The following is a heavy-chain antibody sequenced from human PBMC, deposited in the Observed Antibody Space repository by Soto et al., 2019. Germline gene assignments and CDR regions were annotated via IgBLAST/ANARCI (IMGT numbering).Heavy chain of an antibody. CDR1: GYTLNEVA. Sequence: QVQLVQSGAEVKKPGASVKVSCKVSGYTLNEVAMHWVRQAPGKGLEWLGGFDPDEAETIYAQHFQGGVTMTEDTSTDTVYMELSSLRSEYTALYFCTTYHGDYNFDHWGQGTLVTVSS. V-gene: IGHV1-24*01. CDR2: FDPDEAET. J-gene: IGHJ5*02. CDR3: TTYHGDYNFDH. D-gene: IGHD4-17*01.